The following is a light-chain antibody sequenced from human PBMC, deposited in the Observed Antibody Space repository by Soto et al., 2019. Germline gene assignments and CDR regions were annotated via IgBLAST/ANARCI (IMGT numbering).Light chain of an antibody. J-gene: IGKJ2*01. CDR1: KSVSSSY. CDR3: QQYGSSPPYS. V-gene: IGKV3-20*01. CDR2: GAS. Sequence: EIVLTQSPGTLSLSPGERATLSCRASKSVSSSYLAWYQHKPGQAPRLLIYGASSRATGIPHRFSGSGSGRAFTLTISRLEPEDFAVYYCQQYGSSPPYSFGQGTKLEIK.